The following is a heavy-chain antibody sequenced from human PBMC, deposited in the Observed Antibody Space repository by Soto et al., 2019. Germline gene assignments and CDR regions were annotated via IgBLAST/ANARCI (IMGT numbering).Heavy chain of an antibody. CDR3: ARGEERVDMPSGY. V-gene: IGHV4-59*01. CDR1: GGSISSYY. D-gene: IGHD3-16*01. J-gene: IGHJ4*02. CDR2: IYYSGST. Sequence: QVQLQESGPGLVKPSETLSLTCTVSGGSISSYYWSWIRQPPGKGLELIGYIYYSGSTNYNPSLKGRVTIPVATTKNQFSLKLSSVTAADPAVYYCARGEERVDMPSGYWGQGTLVTVSS.